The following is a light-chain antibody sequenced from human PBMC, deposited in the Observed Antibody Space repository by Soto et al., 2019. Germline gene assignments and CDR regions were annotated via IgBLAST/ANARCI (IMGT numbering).Light chain of an antibody. CDR1: QSFNSNY. Sequence: ENVLTQSPGTLSLSPGDRATLSCRASQSFNSNYLVWYQQKPGQAPRLLIYGASTRATVIPDRFSGSGSGTDFTLTINRLEAEDFAVYYCQQYDHSPLYNFGQGTKLEIK. V-gene: IGKV3-20*01. CDR2: GAS. CDR3: QQYDHSPLYN. J-gene: IGKJ2*01.